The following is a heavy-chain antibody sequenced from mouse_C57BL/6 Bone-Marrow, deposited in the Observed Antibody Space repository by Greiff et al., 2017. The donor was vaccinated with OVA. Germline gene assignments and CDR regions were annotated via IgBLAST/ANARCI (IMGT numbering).Heavy chain of an antibody. Sequence: VQLQQPGAELVMPGASVKLSCKASGYTFTSYWMHWVKQRPGQGLEWIGEIDPSDSYTNYNQKFKGKSTLTVDKSSSTAYMQLSSLTSEDSAVYYCARSDYYGKGYWYFDVWGTGTTVTVSS. V-gene: IGHV1-69*01. CDR3: ARSDYYGKGYWYFDV. CDR1: GYTFTSYW. CDR2: IDPSDSYT. D-gene: IGHD1-1*01. J-gene: IGHJ1*03.